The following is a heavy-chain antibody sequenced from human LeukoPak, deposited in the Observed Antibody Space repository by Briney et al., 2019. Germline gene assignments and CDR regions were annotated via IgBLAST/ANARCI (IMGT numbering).Heavy chain of an antibody. Sequence: VQLVESGGGLVQPGGSLRLSCAASGFTVSSNYMSWVRQAPGKGLEWVSYISSSGSTTYYADSVKGRVTISRDNAKNSVDLQLNRLRAEDTAVYYCARERGKGAAINYKHGLRGTDWGQGTLVTVSS. CDR3: ARERGKGAAINYKHGLRGTD. D-gene: IGHD6-25*01. J-gene: IGHJ4*02. V-gene: IGHV3-11*04. CDR1: GFTVSSNY. CDR2: ISSSGSTT.